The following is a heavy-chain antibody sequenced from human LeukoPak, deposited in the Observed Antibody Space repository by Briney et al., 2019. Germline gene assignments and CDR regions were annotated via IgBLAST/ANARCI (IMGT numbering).Heavy chain of an antibody. CDR3: ARRELDVELFDY. Sequence: GESLKISCKGSGYIFTTYWIGWVRQMPGKGPEWMGIIYPGDSDTRYSPSFQGQVTISADKSINTAYLQWSSLKASDTAMYYCARRELDVELFDYWGQGPLVTVSS. D-gene: IGHD1-26*01. V-gene: IGHV5-51*01. CDR1: GYIFTTYW. CDR2: IYPGDSDT. J-gene: IGHJ4*02.